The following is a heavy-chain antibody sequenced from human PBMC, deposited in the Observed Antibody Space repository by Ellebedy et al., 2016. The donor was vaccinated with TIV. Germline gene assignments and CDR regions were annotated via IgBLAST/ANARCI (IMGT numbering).Heavy chain of an antibody. CDR2: ISYDGSNK. Sequence: GGSLRLXXAGSGFPFSSYGIYWVRQAPAKGLEWVAVISYDGSNKYYTDSVKGRFTISRDNSKNTLYLQMNSLRAKDTAVYYCARDRGSSSSHGGYMDVWGKGTTVTVSS. CDR3: ARDRGSSSSHGGYMDV. CDR1: GFPFSSYG. V-gene: IGHV3-30*03. J-gene: IGHJ6*04. D-gene: IGHD6-6*01.